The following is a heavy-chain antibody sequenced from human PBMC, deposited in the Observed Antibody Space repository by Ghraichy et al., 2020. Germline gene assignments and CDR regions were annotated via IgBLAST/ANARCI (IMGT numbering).Heavy chain of an antibody. Sequence: GGSLRLSCAASGFTFSSYSMNWVRQAPGKGLEWVSSISSSSSYIYYADSVKGRFTISRDNAKNSLYLQMNSLRAEDTAVYYCARAPDYYEFYFYGMDVWGQGTTVTVSS. V-gene: IGHV3-21*01. D-gene: IGHD3-22*01. CDR3: ARAPDYYEFYFYGMDV. CDR1: GFTFSSYS. J-gene: IGHJ6*02. CDR2: ISSSSSYI.